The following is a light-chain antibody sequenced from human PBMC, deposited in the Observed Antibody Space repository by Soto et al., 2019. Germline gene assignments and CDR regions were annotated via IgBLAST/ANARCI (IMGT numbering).Light chain of an antibody. CDR2: GAS. V-gene: IGKV3-15*01. CDR3: QQYNNWRT. Sequence: EIVMTQSPATLSVFAGERATLSCRASQSVSTNLAWYQQKPGQAPRLLIDGASSRATGIPARFSGSGSGTDFTLTISSLQSEDVAVYYCQQYNNWRTFGQGTKVDIK. CDR1: QSVSTN. J-gene: IGKJ1*01.